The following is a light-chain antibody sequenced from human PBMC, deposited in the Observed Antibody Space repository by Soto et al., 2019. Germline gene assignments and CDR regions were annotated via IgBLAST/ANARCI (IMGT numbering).Light chain of an antibody. Sequence: DIVMTQSPDSLAVSLGERATINCKSSQSVLYSSNNKNYLAWYQQKPGQPPKLLIYWASTRASEVPDRFSGSGSGTDFTLTISSLQAEEVAVYYCQQYYSPPLTFGGGTKVEIK. J-gene: IGKJ4*01. CDR3: QQYYSPPLT. V-gene: IGKV4-1*01. CDR2: WAS. CDR1: QSVLYSSNNKNY.